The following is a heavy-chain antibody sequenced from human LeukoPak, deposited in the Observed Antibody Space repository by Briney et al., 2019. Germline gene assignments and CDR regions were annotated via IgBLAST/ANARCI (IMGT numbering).Heavy chain of an antibody. J-gene: IGHJ4*02. V-gene: IGHV3-23*01. D-gene: IGHD6-19*01. CDR2: ISGSGGST. CDR1: GFTFSSYG. Sequence: PGGSLRLSCAASGFTFSSYGMSWVRQAPGKGLEWVSAISGSGGSTYYADSVKGRFTISRDNSKNTLYLQMNSLRAEDTAVYYCAGSRYSSGWTVDYWGQGTLVTVSS. CDR3: AGSRYSSGWTVDY.